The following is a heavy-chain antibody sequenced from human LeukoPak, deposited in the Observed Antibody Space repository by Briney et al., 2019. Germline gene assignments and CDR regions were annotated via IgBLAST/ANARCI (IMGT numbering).Heavy chain of an antibody. CDR3: ARRWYDSTF. D-gene: IGHD3-22*01. J-gene: IGHJ4*02. Sequence: SETLSLTCTVSGGSISSYYWSWIRQPPGKGLEWIGEINHSGSTNYNPSLKSRVTISVDTSKNQFSLKLSSVTAADTAVYYCARRWYDSTFWGQGTLVTVSS. CDR2: INHSGST. CDR1: GGSISSYY. V-gene: IGHV4-34*01.